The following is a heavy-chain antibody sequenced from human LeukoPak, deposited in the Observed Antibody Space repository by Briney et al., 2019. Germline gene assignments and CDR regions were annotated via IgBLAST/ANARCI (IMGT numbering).Heavy chain of an antibody. V-gene: IGHV3-23*01. D-gene: IGHD3-10*01. Sequence: GGSLRLSCAASGFTFSSYGMSWVRQAPGKGLEWVSAISGSGGSTYYADSVKGRFTISRDNSKNTLYLQMNSLRAEDTAVYYCAKVPVRGDYYFDYWGQGTLVTVSS. J-gene: IGHJ4*02. CDR2: ISGSGGST. CDR3: AKVPVRGDYYFDY. CDR1: GFTFSSYG.